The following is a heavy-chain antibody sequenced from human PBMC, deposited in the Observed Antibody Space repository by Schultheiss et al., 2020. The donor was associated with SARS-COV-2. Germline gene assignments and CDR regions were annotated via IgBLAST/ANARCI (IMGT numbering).Heavy chain of an antibody. CDR1: GYSISSGYY. Sequence: SETLSLTCAVSGYSISSGYYWGWIRQPPGKGLEWIGSIYHSGSTYYNPSLKSRVTISVDTSKNQFSLKLSSVTAADTAVYYCARSNFWSGYPYYGMDVWGQGTTVTVSS. V-gene: IGHV4-38-2*01. D-gene: IGHD3-3*01. J-gene: IGHJ6*02. CDR2: IYHSGST. CDR3: ARSNFWSGYPYYGMDV.